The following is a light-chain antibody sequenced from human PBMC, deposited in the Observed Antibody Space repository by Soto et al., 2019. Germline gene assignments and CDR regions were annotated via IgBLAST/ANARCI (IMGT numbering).Light chain of an antibody. J-gene: IGKJ4*01. Sequence: EIVMTQSPATLSVSPGERVTLSCRATQSLSSNLAWYQQKPGQAPRLLVYGASTRATGIPARFSGSESGTEFTLTISSLQSEDFAVYYCQQYESWPLTFGGGTKVEIK. CDR2: GAS. V-gene: IGKV3-15*01. CDR3: QQYESWPLT. CDR1: QSLSSN.